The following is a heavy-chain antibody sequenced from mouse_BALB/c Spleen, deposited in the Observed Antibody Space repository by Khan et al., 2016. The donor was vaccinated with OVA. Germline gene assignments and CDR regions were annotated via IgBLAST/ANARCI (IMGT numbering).Heavy chain of an antibody. J-gene: IGHJ3*01. D-gene: IGHD2-1*01. CDR3: ARGYFGNYEFVY. CDR2: IFPGTGTT. V-gene: IGHV1S132*01. Sequence: QVRLQQSGAELVKPGTSVKLSCKTSGYTFPSYWIQWVKQRPGQGLGWIGQIFPGTGTTYYNENFKDKATLTVDTSSNSAYMQLTSLTSEDSAVYFCARGYFGNYEFVYWGQGTLVTGSP. CDR1: GYTFPSYW.